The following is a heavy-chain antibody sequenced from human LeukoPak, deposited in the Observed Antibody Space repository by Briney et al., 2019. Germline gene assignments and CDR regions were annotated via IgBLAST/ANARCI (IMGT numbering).Heavy chain of an antibody. CDR1: GFTFSTYW. Sequence: PGGSLRLSCAASGFTFSTYWMHWVRQAPGKGLVWVSRINSDGSSTSYADSVKGRFTISRDHAKNTVYLQMNSLRAEDTAVYYCARCRDGYNYARYFDYWGQGTPVTVSS. V-gene: IGHV3-74*01. CDR3: ARCRDGYNYARYFDY. J-gene: IGHJ4*02. CDR2: INSDGSST. D-gene: IGHD5-24*01.